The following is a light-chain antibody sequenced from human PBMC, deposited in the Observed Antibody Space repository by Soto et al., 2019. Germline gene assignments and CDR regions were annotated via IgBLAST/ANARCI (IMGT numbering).Light chain of an antibody. V-gene: IGKV4-1*01. CDR2: WAS. J-gene: IGKJ4*01. CDR3: QQYYSTPLT. CDR1: QSVLYSSNNKNY. Sequence: DSVMTQSPDSVAVSLGERATINCKSSQSVLYSSNNKNYLAWYQQKPGQPPKLLIYWASTRESGVPDRFSGSGSGTDFTLTISSLQAEDVAVYYCQQYYSTPLTFGGGTKVDIK.